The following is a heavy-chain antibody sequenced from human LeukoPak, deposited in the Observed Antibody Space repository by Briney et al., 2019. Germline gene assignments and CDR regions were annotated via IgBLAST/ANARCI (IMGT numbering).Heavy chain of an antibody. CDR3: ARGGRGSAAVVAPRSFDF. CDR2: TYTGGNS. CDR1: GFTVSSTH. D-gene: IGHD3-22*01. Sequence: GGSLRLSCAASGFTVSSTHMVWVRQAPGKGLEWVSVTYTGGNSYYAGSVKGRFIISRDISKNTLYLQMNSLRAEDSALYYCARGGRGSAAVVAPRSFDFWGQGTMVTVSS. V-gene: IGHV3-53*01. J-gene: IGHJ3*01.